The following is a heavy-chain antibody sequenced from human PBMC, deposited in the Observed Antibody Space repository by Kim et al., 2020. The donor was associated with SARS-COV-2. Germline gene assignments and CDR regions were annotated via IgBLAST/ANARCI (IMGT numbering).Heavy chain of an antibody. CDR1: GGSISSSSYY. J-gene: IGHJ4*02. V-gene: IGHV4-39*01. D-gene: IGHD3-22*01. CDR3: ARRSNNHYYHSNGFFDY. Sequence: SETLSLTCTVSGGSISSSSYYWGWIRQPPGKGLEWIGSIYYSGSTYYNPSLKSRVTISVDTSKNQFSLKLSSVTAADTAVYYCARRSNNHYYHSNGFFDYWGQGTLVTVSS. CDR2: IYYSGST.